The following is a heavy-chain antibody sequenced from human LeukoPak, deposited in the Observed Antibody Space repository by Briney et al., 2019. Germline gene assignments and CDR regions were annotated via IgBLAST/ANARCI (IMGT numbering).Heavy chain of an antibody. Sequence: PGGSLRLSCAASGFTFSSYAMHWVRQAPGKGLEWVAVISYDGSNKYYADSVKGRFTISRDNSKNTLYLQMNSLRAEDTAVYYCARGLLVGATTGFDYWGQGTLVTVSS. V-gene: IGHV3-30-3*01. CDR1: GFTFSSYA. D-gene: IGHD1-26*01. J-gene: IGHJ4*02. CDR2: ISYDGSNK. CDR3: ARGLLVGATTGFDY.